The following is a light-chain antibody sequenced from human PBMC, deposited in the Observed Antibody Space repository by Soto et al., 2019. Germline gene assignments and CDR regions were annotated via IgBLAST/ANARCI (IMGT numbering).Light chain of an antibody. CDR2: RNN. CDR1: SSDIGTNY. V-gene: IGLV1-47*01. CDR3: AGWDDSLSGFYV. J-gene: IGLJ1*01. Sequence: QSVLTQPPSVSGTPGQWITISCSGSSSDIGTNYVYWYQQLPGAAPKLLIYRNNQRPLGVPDRFSGSKSGTSASLAISGLRSEDEAEYHCAGWDDSLSGFYVFGTGTKVTVL.